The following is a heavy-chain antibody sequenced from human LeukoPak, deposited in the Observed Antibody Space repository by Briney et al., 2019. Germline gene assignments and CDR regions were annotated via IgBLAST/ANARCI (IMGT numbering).Heavy chain of an antibody. CDR2: IYTSGST. CDR3: ARGDRGSGSSY. CDR1: GGSISSGSYY. J-gene: IGHJ4*02. Sequence: PSETLSLTCTVSGGSISSGSYYWRWIRQPAGRGLEWIGRIYTSGSTNYNPSRKSRVTISVDTSTNQFSLKLSSVTAADTAVYYCARGDRGSGSSYWGQGTLVTVSS. D-gene: IGHD3-10*01. V-gene: IGHV4-61*02.